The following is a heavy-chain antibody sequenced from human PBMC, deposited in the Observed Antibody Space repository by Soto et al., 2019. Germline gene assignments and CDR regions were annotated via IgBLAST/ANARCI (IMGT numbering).Heavy chain of an antibody. V-gene: IGHV1-8*01. Sequence: ASVKVSCKASGYTFTSYDINWVRQATGQGLEWMGWMNPNSGNTGYAQKFQGRVTMTRNTSISTAYMELSSLRSEDTAVYYRACGSGSYYPVYFDYWGQGTLVTVSS. CDR3: ACGSGSYYPVYFDY. CDR1: GYTFTSYD. J-gene: IGHJ4*02. CDR2: MNPNSGNT. D-gene: IGHD3-10*01.